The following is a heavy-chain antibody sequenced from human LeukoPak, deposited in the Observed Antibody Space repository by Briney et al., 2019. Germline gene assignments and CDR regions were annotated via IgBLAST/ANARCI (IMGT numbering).Heavy chain of an antibody. Sequence: ASVKVSCKASGYTFTSYGISWVRQAPGQGLEWMGWISAYNGNTNYAQKLQGRVTMTTDTSTSTAYMELRCLRSDDTAVYYCARGGEIVGATTWSDYWGQGTLVTVSS. CDR2: ISAYNGNT. CDR1: GYTFTSYG. CDR3: ARGGEIVGATTWSDY. J-gene: IGHJ4*02. D-gene: IGHD1-26*01. V-gene: IGHV1-18*01.